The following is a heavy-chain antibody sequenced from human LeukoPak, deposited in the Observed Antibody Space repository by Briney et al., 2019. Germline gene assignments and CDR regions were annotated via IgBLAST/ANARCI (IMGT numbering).Heavy chain of an antibody. Sequence: ASVKVSCKASDYIISSYGISWVRQAPGQRLEWMGWINGGNGNTKYSEKFQDRVTITRDTSASTTYMELSSLRSEDTAVYYCARDGYDSSGYYYPLGYWGQGTLVTVSS. J-gene: IGHJ4*02. D-gene: IGHD3-22*01. V-gene: IGHV1-3*01. CDR3: ARDGYDSSGYYYPLGY. CDR2: INGGNGNT. CDR1: DYIISSYG.